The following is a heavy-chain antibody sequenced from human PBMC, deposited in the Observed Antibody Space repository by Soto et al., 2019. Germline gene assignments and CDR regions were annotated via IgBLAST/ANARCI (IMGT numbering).Heavy chain of an antibody. CDR3: ARDSSCSGGACYYFGY. CDR1: GGSISSGGYY. J-gene: IGHJ4*02. CDR2: IYYSGST. D-gene: IGHD2-15*01. V-gene: IGHV4-31*03. Sequence: SETLSLTCTVSGGSISSGGYYWSWIRQHPGKGLEWIGYIYYSGSTYYNPSLKSRVTISVDTSKNQFSLKLSSVTAADTAVYYCARDSSCSGGACYYFGYWGQGTLVTVSS.